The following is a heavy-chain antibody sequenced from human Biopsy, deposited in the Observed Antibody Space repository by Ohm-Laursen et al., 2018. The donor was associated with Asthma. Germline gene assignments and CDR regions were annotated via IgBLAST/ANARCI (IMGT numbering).Heavy chain of an antibody. J-gene: IGHJ2*01. CDR1: GYSFSNYW. Sequence: ESLRISCKGSGYSFSNYWIGWVRQMPGKGLEWMGIIYPRDSDTRYSPSSQGQFTMSSDKSISTAYLQRSSLKASDTAMYYCARRIYDIWTGSHHWYFDLWGRGTLVTVSS. D-gene: IGHD3-9*01. V-gene: IGHV5-51*01. CDR2: IYPRDSDT. CDR3: ARRIYDIWTGSHHWYFDL.